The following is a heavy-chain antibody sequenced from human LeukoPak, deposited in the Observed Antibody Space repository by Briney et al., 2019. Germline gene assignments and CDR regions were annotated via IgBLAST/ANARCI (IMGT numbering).Heavy chain of an antibody. V-gene: IGHV3-21*01. J-gene: IGHJ4*02. CDR1: GFTFSSYS. D-gene: IGHD2-15*01. CDR2: ISSSSSYI. CDR3: ARGGYCSGGSCSEDY. Sequence: PGGSLRLSCAASGFTFSSYSMNWVRQAPGKGLEWVSSISSSSSYIYYADSVKGRFTISRDNAKNSLYLQMNSLRAEDTAVYYCARGGYCSGGSCSEDYWGQGTLVTVSS.